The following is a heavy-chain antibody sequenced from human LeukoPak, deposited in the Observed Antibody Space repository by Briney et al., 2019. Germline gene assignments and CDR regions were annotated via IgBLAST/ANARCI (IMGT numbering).Heavy chain of an antibody. CDR2: IYYSGST. D-gene: IGHD1-14*01. V-gene: IGHV4-39*02. CDR3: TRETNSAVDY. CDR1: GGSISSSSYY. J-gene: IGHJ4*02. Sequence: ASETLSLTCTVSGGSISSSSYYWGWIRQPPGKGLGWIGNIYYSGSTYYNPSLKSRVTISVDTSKNQFSLKLSSVTAADTAVYYCTRETNSAVDYWGQGTLVTVSP.